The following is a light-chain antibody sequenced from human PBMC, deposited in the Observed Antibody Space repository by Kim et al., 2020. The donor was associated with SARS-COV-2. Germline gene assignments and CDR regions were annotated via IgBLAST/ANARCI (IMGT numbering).Light chain of an antibody. CDR1: QCISDY. CDR3: QQYNSYSRA. Sequence: DIQMTQSPSTLSASVGDRVTITCRASQCISDYLAWYQQRPGKAPKLLIYKASTLESGVPSRFSGSGSGTEFTLAISSLQPDDFATYYCQQYNSYSRAFGQGTKVDIK. CDR2: KAS. V-gene: IGKV1-5*03. J-gene: IGKJ1*01.